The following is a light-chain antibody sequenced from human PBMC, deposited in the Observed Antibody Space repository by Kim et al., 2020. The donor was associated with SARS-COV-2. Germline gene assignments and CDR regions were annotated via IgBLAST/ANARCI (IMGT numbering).Light chain of an antibody. Sequence: QSALTQPASVSGSPGQSITISCTGTSSDVGSYNLVSWYQQHPGKAPKLMIYEVSKRPSGVANRFSGSKSGNTASLTISGLQAEDEADYYCCSYAGSSTSPYVFGTGTNVPVL. V-gene: IGLV2-23*02. J-gene: IGLJ1*01. CDR2: EVS. CDR3: CSYAGSSTSPYV. CDR1: SSDVGSYNL.